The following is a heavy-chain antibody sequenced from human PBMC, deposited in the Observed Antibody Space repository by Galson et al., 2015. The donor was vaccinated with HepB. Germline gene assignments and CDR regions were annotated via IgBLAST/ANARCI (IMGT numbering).Heavy chain of an antibody. Sequence: SLRLSCAASGFTFSSYSMNWVRQAPGKGLEWVSSISSSSSYIYYADSVKGRFTISRDNAKNSLYLQMNSLRAEDTAVYYCAREAGSGSYPDYWGQGTLVTVSS. V-gene: IGHV3-21*01. CDR1: GFTFSSYS. CDR3: AREAGSGSYPDY. J-gene: IGHJ4*02. D-gene: IGHD3-10*01. CDR2: ISSSSSYI.